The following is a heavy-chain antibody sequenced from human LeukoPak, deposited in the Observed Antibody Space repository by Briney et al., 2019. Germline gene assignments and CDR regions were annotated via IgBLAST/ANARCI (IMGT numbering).Heavy chain of an antibody. CDR1: GFTFTNFW. Sequence: GGSLRPSCEASGFTFTNFWMSWVRQAPGKGLEWVANIKQDGSVQHYVDSVRGRFTISRDNPKNSVYLQMNSLRAEDTAVYYCARDCCASGSHDYWGQGTLVTVSS. D-gene: IGHD3-10*01. V-gene: IGHV3-7*04. J-gene: IGHJ4*01. CDR3: ARDCCASGSHDY. CDR2: IKQDGSVQ.